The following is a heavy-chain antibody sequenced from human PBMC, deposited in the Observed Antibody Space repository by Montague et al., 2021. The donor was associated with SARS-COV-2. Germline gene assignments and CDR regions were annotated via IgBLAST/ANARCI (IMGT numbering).Heavy chain of an antibody. D-gene: IGHD3-10*01. J-gene: IGHJ6*04. CDR2: IYTSGST. CDR3: AREAWFWGQTSASEYYGMDP. V-gene: IGHV4-4*07. CDR1: GGSISSYY. Sequence: SETLSLTCTVSGGSISSYYWSWIRQPPGKGLEWIGSIYTSGSTNXXPSLKSRVTMSVDTSKNQFSLKLSSVTAADTAVYYCAREAWFWGQTSASEYYGMDPGGEGTTGSGSS.